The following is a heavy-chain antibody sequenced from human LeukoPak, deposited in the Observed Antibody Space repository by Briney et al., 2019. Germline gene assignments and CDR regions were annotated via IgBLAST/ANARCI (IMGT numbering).Heavy chain of an antibody. CDR3: ARQGGYYYYGMDV. V-gene: IGHV4-59*08. Sequence: SETLSLTCSVSGGWISSNYWSWIRQPPGKGLEWIGYIYYSGSTSYNPSLRSRVTMSVDTSKNQFSLKLSSVTAADTAVYYCARQGGYYYYGMDVWGQGTTVTVSS. CDR1: GGWISSNY. J-gene: IGHJ6*02. CDR2: IYYSGST. D-gene: IGHD1-26*01.